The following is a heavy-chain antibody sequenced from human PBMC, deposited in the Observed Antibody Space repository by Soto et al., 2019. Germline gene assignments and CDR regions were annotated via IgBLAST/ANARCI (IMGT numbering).Heavy chain of an antibody. J-gene: IGHJ4*02. CDR2: IYYSGST. Sequence: PSETLSLTCTVSGGSISSYYWSWIRQPPGKGLEWIGYIYYSGSTNYNPSLKSRVTISVDTSKNQFSLKLSSVTAADTAVYYCARDPGYSSGWGVGLLFDYWGQGTLVTVSS. CDR1: GGSISSYY. D-gene: IGHD6-19*01. CDR3: ARDPGYSSGWGVGLLFDY. V-gene: IGHV4-59*01.